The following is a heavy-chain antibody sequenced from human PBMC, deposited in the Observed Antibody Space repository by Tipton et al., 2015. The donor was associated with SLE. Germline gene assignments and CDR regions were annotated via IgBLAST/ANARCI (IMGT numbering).Heavy chain of an antibody. CDR1: GGAISRSSYY. CDR3: ARHREWELLVYFDY. V-gene: IGHV4-39*01. Sequence: TLSLTCTVSGGAISRSSYYWGWIRQPPGKGLEWIGEIDHSGSSNYNPSLKSRVTMSVDTSKNQFSLKLSSVTAADTAVYYCARHREWELLVYFDYWGQGTLVTVSS. CDR2: IDHSGSS. D-gene: IGHD1-26*01. J-gene: IGHJ4*02.